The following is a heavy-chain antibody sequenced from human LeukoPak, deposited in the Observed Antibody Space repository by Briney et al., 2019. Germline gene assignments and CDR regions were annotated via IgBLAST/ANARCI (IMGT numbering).Heavy chain of an antibody. Sequence: PGGSLRLSCAASGFSFSSSWMYWVRRAPGMGPVWVSRTDAVGSQTDYADSVKGRFTISRDNAKNTLFLQMNSLRAEDTAVYYCVRAVMGTFDYWGQGTLVTVSS. CDR2: TDAVGSQT. CDR3: VRAVMGTFDY. V-gene: IGHV3-74*01. CDR1: GFSFSSSW. J-gene: IGHJ4*02. D-gene: IGHD2-8*01.